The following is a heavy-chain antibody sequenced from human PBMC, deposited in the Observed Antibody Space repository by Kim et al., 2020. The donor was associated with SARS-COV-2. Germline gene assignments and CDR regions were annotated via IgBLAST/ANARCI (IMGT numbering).Heavy chain of an antibody. CDR3: ERLLEEFGPFDY. Sequence: YDSPSRKRRITISVDTSKNQFSLKLSAVTAADTAVYYGERLLEEFGPFDYWGQGTLVTVSS. J-gene: IGHJ4*02. D-gene: IGHD3-10*01. V-gene: IGHV4-39*01.